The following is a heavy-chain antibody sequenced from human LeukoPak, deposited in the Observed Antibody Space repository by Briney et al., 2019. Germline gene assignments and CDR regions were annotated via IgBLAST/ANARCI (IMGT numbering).Heavy chain of an antibody. J-gene: IGHJ6*02. CDR3: ARDAVDTANAV. CDR1: GFTFTTYW. Sequence: GGSLRLSCATSGFTFTTYWMHWVRQAPGKGLVWVSHINSDGSITSYADSVKGRFTISRDNAKNTLYLQMNSLRAEDTAVYYCARDAVDTANAVWGQGTTVTVSS. CDR2: INSDGSIT. D-gene: IGHD5-18*01. V-gene: IGHV3-74*01.